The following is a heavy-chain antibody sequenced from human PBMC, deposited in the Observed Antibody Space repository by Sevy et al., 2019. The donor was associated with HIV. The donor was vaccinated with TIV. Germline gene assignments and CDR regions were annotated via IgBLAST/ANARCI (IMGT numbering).Heavy chain of an antibody. CDR2: ISSGSSYI. V-gene: IGHV3-21*01. CDR3: ARDRGVGTSSYGMDV. Sequence: GGSLRLSCAASGFTFSSYSLSSYSMNWVRQAPGKGLEWVSSISSGSSYIFYADSVKGGFTISRDNAKNSLYLQMNSLRAEETAVYYCARDRGVGTSSYGMDVWGQGTTVTVSS. J-gene: IGHJ6*02. CDR1: GFTFSSYSLSSYS. D-gene: IGHD1-26*01.